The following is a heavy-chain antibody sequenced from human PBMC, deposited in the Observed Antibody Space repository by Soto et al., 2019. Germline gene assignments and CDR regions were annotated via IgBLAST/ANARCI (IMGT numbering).Heavy chain of an antibody. CDR2: IWYDGSNK. CDR1: GFTFSSYG. Sequence: QVQLVESGGGVVQPGRSLRLSCAASGFTFSSYGMHWVPRAPGKGLEWVAVIWYDGSNKYYADSVKGRFTISRDNSKNTLYLQMNSLRAEDTAVYYCARVGLELRYYFDYWGQGTLVTVSS. CDR3: ARVGLELRYYFDY. J-gene: IGHJ4*02. D-gene: IGHD1-7*01. V-gene: IGHV3-33*01.